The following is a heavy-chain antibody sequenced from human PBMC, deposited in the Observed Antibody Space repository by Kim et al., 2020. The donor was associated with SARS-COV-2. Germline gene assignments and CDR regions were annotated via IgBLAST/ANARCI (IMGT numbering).Heavy chain of an antibody. CDR2: IYYSGST. Sequence: SETLSLTCTVSGGSISSYYWSWIRQPPGKGLEWIGYIYYSGSTNYNPSLKSRVTISVDTSKNQFSLKLSSVTAADTAVYYCARDSPTYYYDSSGAGYFDYWGQGTLVTVSS. J-gene: IGHJ4*02. CDR1: GGSISSYY. D-gene: IGHD3-22*01. CDR3: ARDSPTYYYDSSGAGYFDY. V-gene: IGHV4-59*01.